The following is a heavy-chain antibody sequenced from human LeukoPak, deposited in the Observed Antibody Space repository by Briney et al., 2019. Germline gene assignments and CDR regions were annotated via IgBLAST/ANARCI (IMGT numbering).Heavy chain of an antibody. CDR2: INPNSGGT. D-gene: IGHD3-10*01. V-gene: IGHV1-2*02. CDR3: ARPIDYYGSGSYYNPLDY. J-gene: IGHJ4*02. Sequence: ASVKVSCKASGYTFTGYYMHWVRQAPGQGLEWMGWINPNSGGTNYAQKFQGRVTMTRDTSISTAYMELSRLRSDDTAVYYCARPIDYYGSGSYYNPLDYWGQGTLVTVSS. CDR1: GYTFTGYY.